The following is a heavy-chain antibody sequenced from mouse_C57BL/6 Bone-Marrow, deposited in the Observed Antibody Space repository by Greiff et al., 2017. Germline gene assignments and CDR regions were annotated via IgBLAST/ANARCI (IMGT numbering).Heavy chain of an antibody. V-gene: IGHV14-4*01. CDR2: IDPENGDT. Sequence: EVMLVESGAELVRPGASVKLSCTASGFNIKDDYMHWVKQRPEQGLEWIGWIDPENGDTEYASKFQGKATITADTSSNTAYLQLSSLTSEDTAVYYCTTRVYYGSSYWYFDVWGTGTTVTVSS. CDR3: TTRVYYGSSYWYFDV. CDR1: GFNIKDDY. J-gene: IGHJ1*03. D-gene: IGHD1-1*01.